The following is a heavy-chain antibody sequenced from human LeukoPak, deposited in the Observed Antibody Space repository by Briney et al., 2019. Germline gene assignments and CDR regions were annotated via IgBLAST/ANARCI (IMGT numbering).Heavy chain of an antibody. J-gene: IGHJ6*03. V-gene: IGHV4-4*07. Sequence: SETLSLTCTVSGGSISSYYWSWIRQPAGKGLEWIGRIYTSGSTNYNPSLKSRVTMSVDTSKNQFSLKLSSVTAADTAVYYCARGPATVTTNYYYMDVWGKGTTVTVS. D-gene: IGHD4-17*01. CDR1: GGSISSYY. CDR2: IYTSGST. CDR3: ARGPATVTTNYYYMDV.